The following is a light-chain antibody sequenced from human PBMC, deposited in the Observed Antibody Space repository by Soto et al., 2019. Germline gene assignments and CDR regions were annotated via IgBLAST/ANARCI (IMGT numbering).Light chain of an antibody. CDR1: QSVSNNY. CDR2: GAS. Sequence: ILLTQSPATLSVSPGQRVTLSCRASQSVSNNYLAWYQQKPGQAPRLLIYGASNRATGIPDRFSGSGSGTDFTLTISRLEPEDFAVYYCQQYGSSGTFGQGTKVDIK. CDR3: QQYGSSGT. J-gene: IGKJ1*01. V-gene: IGKV3-20*01.